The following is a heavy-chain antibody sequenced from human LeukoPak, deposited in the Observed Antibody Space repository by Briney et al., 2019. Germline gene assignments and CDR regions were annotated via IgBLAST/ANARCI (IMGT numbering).Heavy chain of an antibody. CDR3: ASPGIVGATPKGDAFDI. D-gene: IGHD1-26*01. CDR2: IYSGGST. Sequence: GGSLRLSCAASGFTVSSNYMSWVRQAPGKGLEWVSVIYSGGSTYYADSVKGQFTISRDNSKNTLYLQMNSLRAEDTAVYYCASPGIVGATPKGDAFDIWGQGTMVTVSS. V-gene: IGHV3-53*01. CDR1: GFTVSSNY. J-gene: IGHJ3*02.